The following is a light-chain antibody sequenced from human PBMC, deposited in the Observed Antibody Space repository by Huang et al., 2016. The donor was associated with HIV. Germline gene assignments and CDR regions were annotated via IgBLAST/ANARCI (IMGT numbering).Light chain of an antibody. CDR1: QSRSSSY. V-gene: IGKV3-20*01. CDR2: AAS. CDR3: QHYGTSPTWT. Sequence: EIVLTQSPGTLSLSPAERSTLTCRASQSRSSSYVARYQQKPGQAPRLLSYAASSRATGSHDWSSGSGAGTDVTLSIIRLEPEDFAVYDCQHYGTSPTWTFGQGTKVDIK. J-gene: IGKJ1*01.